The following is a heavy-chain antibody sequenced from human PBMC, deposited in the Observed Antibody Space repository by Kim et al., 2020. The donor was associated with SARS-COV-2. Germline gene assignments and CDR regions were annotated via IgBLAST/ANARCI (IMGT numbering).Heavy chain of an antibody. D-gene: IGHD3-10*01. CDR2: IYYTGKT. V-gene: IGHV4-4*02. Sequence: SETLSLTCAVSGDSVTSPDWWTWVRQPPGTGLEWIGEIYYTGKTNYNPSLESRVTISVDKSKDQFSLNLTSVTAADTAVYFCARDRHWRTARGVPLKYYGLDVWGQGTTVIVSS. J-gene: IGHJ6*02. CDR3: ARDRHWRTARGVPLKYYGLDV. CDR1: GDSVTSPDW.